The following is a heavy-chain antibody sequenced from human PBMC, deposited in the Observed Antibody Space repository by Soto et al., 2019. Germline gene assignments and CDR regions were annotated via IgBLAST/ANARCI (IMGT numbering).Heavy chain of an antibody. CDR1: GFSLSTSGVG. D-gene: IGHD3-16*01. J-gene: IGHJ4*02. CDR3: AHRGGGYCDY. Sequence: QITLKESGPALVKPTQTLTLTCTFSGFSLSTSGVGVGWIRQPPGKALEWLALTYWDEDKRYSPSLKSSLTNTNDTSKYLLVLTMTNMDTVDTASYNCAHRGGGYCDYWGQGTLVTVSS. V-gene: IGHV2-5*02. CDR2: TYWDEDK.